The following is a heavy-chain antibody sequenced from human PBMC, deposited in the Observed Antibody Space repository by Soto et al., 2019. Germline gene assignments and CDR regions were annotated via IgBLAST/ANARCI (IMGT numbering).Heavy chain of an antibody. J-gene: IGHJ4*02. D-gene: IGHD6-13*01. CDR1: GGSLRNYY. Sequence: SGNLFPPCTVSGGSLRNYYWSWIRQPPGKGLEWIGYIYHSGATYHNPSLKSRVTLSVDTSKKQLYLKLSSVTAADTAVYYCAREGSSSWYAYWGQGIRVTVS. CDR2: IYHSGAT. V-gene: IGHV4-59*01. CDR3: AREGSSSWYAY.